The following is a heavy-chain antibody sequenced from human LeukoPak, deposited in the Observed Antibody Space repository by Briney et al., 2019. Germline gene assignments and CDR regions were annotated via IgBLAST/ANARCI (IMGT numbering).Heavy chain of an antibody. J-gene: IGHJ3*02. CDR3: ARIVIAAAGTDAFDI. Sequence: GGSLRLSCAASGFTFSSYSMNWVRQAPRKGLEWVSSISSSSSYIYYADSVKGRFTISRDNAKNSLYLQMNSLRAEDTAVYYCARIVIAAAGTDAFDIWGQGTMVTVSS. D-gene: IGHD6-13*01. V-gene: IGHV3-21*01. CDR2: ISSSSSYI. CDR1: GFTFSSYS.